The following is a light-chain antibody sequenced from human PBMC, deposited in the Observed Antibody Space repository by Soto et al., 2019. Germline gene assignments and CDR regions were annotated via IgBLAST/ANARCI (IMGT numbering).Light chain of an antibody. V-gene: IGLV2-14*01. CDR3: SSYTSSSPPVV. CDR2: NVS. J-gene: IGLJ2*01. Sequence: QSALTQPASVSGSPGQSITISCTGTSSDVGGYNYVSWYQQHPGKAPKLMIYNVSLRPSGVSNGFSGSKSGNTASLTISGRQAEDEADYYCSSYTSSSPPVVFGGRTKLTV. CDR1: SSDVGGYNY.